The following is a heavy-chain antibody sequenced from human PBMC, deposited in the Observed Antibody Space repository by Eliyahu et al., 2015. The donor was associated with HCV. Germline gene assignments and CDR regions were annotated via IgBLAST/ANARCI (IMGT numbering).Heavy chain of an antibody. CDR1: GGXFSSYA. CDR2: IIPIFGTA. D-gene: IGHD3-3*01. J-gene: IGHJ6*02. Sequence: QVQLVQSGAEVKKPGSSVKVSCKASGGXFSSYAISWVRQAPGQGLEWMGGIIPIFGTANYAQKFQGRVTITADESTSTAYMELSSLRSEDTAVYYCARSGFLEWFPYYYYGMDVWGQGTTVTVSS. V-gene: IGHV1-69*01. CDR3: ARSGFLEWFPYYYYGMDV.